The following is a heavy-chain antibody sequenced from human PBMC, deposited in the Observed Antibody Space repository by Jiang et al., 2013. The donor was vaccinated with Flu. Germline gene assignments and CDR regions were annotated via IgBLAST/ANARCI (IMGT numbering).Heavy chain of an antibody. V-gene: IGHV4-61*02. CDR2: IYTSGST. J-gene: IGHJ3*02. D-gene: IGHD1-26*01. Sequence: YGSGLVKPSQTLSLTCTVSGGSISSGSYYWSWIRQPAGKGLEWIGRIYTSGSTNYNPSLKSRVTISVDTSKNQFSLKLSSVTAADTAVYYCARVWRGQWELPRRGSFDIVGPRDKWSPSL. CDR1: GGSISSGSYY. CDR3: ARVWRGQWELPRRGSFDI.